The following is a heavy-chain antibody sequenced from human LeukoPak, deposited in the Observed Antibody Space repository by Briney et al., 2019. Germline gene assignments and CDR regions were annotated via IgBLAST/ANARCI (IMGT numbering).Heavy chain of an antibody. Sequence: GGSLRLSCAASGFTFSYYGMHWVRQAPGKGLEWVAFIRYDGNDKYYADSVKGRFTISRDNSKNTLYLQMNSLRAEDTAVYYCAKDLVGIGSGAFDIWGQGTMVTVPS. CDR1: GFTFSYYG. V-gene: IGHV3-30*02. D-gene: IGHD3-3*01. CDR2: IRYDGNDK. CDR3: AKDLVGIGSGAFDI. J-gene: IGHJ3*02.